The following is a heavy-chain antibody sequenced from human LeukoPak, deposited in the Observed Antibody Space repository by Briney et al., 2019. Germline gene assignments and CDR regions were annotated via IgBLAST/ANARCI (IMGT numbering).Heavy chain of an antibody. CDR1: GGSISSSSYY. CDR3: AREASGSYYYYYMDV. CDR2: ISYRGST. V-gene: IGHV4-39*07. J-gene: IGHJ6*03. D-gene: IGHD3-10*01. Sequence: SETLSLTCTVSGGSISSSSYYWRWIRQPPGRGLEWIATISYRGSTYYHSALKSRVTISVGRSENQFSLKLSSVTAADTAVYYCAREASGSYYYYYMDVWGKGTTVTVSS.